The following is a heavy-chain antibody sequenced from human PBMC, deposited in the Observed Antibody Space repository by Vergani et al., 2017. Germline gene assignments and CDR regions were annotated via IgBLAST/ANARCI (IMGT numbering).Heavy chain of an antibody. CDR3: ARHGIAAAGGGPFGY. V-gene: IGHV4-34*01. CDR1: GGSFSGYY. D-gene: IGHD6-13*01. J-gene: IGHJ4*02. Sequence: QVQLQQWGAGLLKPSETLSLTCAVYGGSFSGYYWSWIRQPPGKGLEWIGSIYYSGSTYYNPSLKSRVTISVDTSKNQFSLKLSSVTAADTAVYYCARHGIAAAGGGPFGYWGQGTLVTVSA. CDR2: IYYSGST.